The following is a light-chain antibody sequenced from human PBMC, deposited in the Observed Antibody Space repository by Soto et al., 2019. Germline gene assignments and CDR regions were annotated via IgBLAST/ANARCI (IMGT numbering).Light chain of an antibody. V-gene: IGKV1-39*01. CDR3: QQSYRTPHT. CDR2: AAS. J-gene: IGKJ5*01. Sequence: DIHMTQSQSSLSAAMGDGVTITSRASQGVSAYLLWYQQRQGRAPKLLIYAASNLLSGVPSRFSGSGSGTNFTLTISSLQPEDFATYYCQQSYRTPHTFGQGTRLEIK. CDR1: QGVSAY.